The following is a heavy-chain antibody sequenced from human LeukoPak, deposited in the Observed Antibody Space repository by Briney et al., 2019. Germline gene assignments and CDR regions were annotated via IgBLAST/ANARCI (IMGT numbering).Heavy chain of an antibody. CDR2: ISYDGSNK. Sequence: GGSLRLSCAASGFTFSSYAMHWVRQAPGKGLEWVAVISYDGSNKYYADSVKGRFTISRDNSKNTLYLQMNSLRAEDTAVYYCAGAGARYSSSWYDYWGQGTLVTVSS. J-gene: IGHJ4*02. CDR3: AGAGARYSSSWYDY. V-gene: IGHV3-30-3*01. CDR1: GFTFSSYA. D-gene: IGHD6-13*01.